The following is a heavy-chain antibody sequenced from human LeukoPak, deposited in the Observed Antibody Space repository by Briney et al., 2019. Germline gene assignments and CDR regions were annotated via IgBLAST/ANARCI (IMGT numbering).Heavy chain of an antibody. V-gene: IGHV1-2*02. CDR1: GYTFTGYY. Sequence: ASVKVSCKASGYTFTGYYMHWVRQAPGQGLEWMGWINPNSGGTNYAQKFQGRVTMTRDTSISTAYMELSRLRSDDTAVYYCAREYSSSWSNWFDPWGQGTLVTVSS. D-gene: IGHD6-13*01. J-gene: IGHJ5*02. CDR3: AREYSSSWSNWFDP. CDR2: INPNSGGT.